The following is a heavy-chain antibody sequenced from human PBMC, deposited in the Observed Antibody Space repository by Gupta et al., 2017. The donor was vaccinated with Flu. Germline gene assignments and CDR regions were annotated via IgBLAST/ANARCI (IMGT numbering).Heavy chain of an antibody. J-gene: IGHJ6*02. Sequence: QAPGKGLEWVGRIKSKTDGGTTDYAAPVKGRFTISRDDSKNTLYLQMNSLKTEDTAVYYCTTDQYYYYGMDVWGQGTTVTVSS. CDR2: IKSKTDGGTT. V-gene: IGHV3-15*01. CDR3: TTDQYYYYGMDV.